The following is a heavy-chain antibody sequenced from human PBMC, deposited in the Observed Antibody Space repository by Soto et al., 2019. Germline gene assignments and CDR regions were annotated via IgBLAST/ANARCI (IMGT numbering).Heavy chain of an antibody. CDR3: ARDAQMVRGFSWLLNWFDP. D-gene: IGHD3-10*01. J-gene: IGHJ5*02. V-gene: IGHV1-18*01. Sequence: ASVKVSCKASGYTFTSYGISWVRQAPGQGLEWMGWISAYNGNTNYAQKLQGRVTMTTDTFTSTAYMELRSLRSDDTAVYYCARDAQMVRGFSWLLNWFDPWGQGNLVTVSS. CDR2: ISAYNGNT. CDR1: GYTFTSYG.